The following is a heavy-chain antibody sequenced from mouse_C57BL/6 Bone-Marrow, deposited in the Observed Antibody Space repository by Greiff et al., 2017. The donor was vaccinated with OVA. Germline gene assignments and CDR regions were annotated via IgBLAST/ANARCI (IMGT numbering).Heavy chain of an antibody. J-gene: IGHJ1*03. Sequence: EVKLVESGGGLVQSGRSLRLSCATSGFTFSDFYLEWVRPAPGKGLEWIAASRTKANDYTTEYSASLKGRFIVSRDTSQSILYLQMNALRAEDTAIYYCARDANYYGSSYDWYFDVGGTGTTVTVAS. V-gene: IGHV7-1*01. D-gene: IGHD1-1*01. CDR2: SRTKANDYTT. CDR3: ARDANYYGSSYDWYFDV. CDR1: GFTFSDFY.